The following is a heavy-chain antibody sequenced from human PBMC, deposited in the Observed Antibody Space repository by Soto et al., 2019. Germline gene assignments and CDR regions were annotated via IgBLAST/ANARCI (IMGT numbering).Heavy chain of an antibody. CDR1: SGSISNYY. V-gene: IGHV4-59*08. CDR3: ARHSPPFFYGSGPWDV. J-gene: IGHJ6*02. D-gene: IGHD3-10*01. CDR2: IYYSGST. Sequence: PSETLSLTFIVSSGSISNYYWSWSPQPPGKGLEWIGYIYYSGSTNYNPSLTSRVTISVDTSKNQFSLKLSSLIAADTAVYYCARHSPPFFYGSGPWDVWGQGTTVTVSS.